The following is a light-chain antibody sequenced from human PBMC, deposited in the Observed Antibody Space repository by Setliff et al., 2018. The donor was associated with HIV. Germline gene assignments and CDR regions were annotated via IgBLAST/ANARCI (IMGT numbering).Light chain of an antibody. J-gene: IGKJ1*01. CDR1: QSVSSN. CDR3: LQYNSWPRT. Sequence: EIVMTQSPGTLSVSPGESATLSCRTSQSVSSNLAWYQQKRGQAPRLLIYGASTRAAGFSARFSGSGSGAEFTLTISTLQSEDSAVYYWLQYNSWPRTFGQGTKV. V-gene: IGKV3-15*01. CDR2: GAS.